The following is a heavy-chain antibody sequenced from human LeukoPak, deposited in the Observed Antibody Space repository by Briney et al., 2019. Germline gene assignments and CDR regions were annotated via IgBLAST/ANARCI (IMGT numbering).Heavy chain of an antibody. CDR2: IYTTGST. Sequence: SKSLSLTCSVSGGSIRSYFWSWIRQSAGKGLEHIGRIYTTGSTNYNPSLRSRVTMSVDTSKNQFSLNLKSVNAADTAVYYCARAGYTSTWTFDYWGEGILVTVS. D-gene: IGHD6-13*01. V-gene: IGHV4-4*07. CDR3: ARAGYTSTWTFDY. J-gene: IGHJ4*02. CDR1: GGSIRSYF.